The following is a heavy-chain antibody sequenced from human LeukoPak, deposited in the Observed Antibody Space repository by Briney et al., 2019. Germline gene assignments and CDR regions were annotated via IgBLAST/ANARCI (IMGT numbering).Heavy chain of an antibody. Sequence: SETLSLTCAVSGGSISSSNWWSWVRQPPGKGLEWIGEIYHSGSTNYNPSLKSRVTMSVDTSKNQFSLKLSSVTAADTAVYYCARGVYYYDSSGYYFYYFDYWGQGTLVTVSS. CDR3: ARGVYYYDSSGYYFYYFDY. J-gene: IGHJ4*02. V-gene: IGHV4-4*02. D-gene: IGHD3-22*01. CDR2: IYHSGST. CDR1: GGSISSSNW.